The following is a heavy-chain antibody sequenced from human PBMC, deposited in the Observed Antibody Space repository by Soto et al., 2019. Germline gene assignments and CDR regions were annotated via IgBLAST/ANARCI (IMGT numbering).Heavy chain of an antibody. CDR2: INAGNGNT. CDR1: GYTFTSYA. Sequence: ASVKVSCKASGYTFTSYAMHWVRQAPGQRLEWMGWINAGNGNTKYSQKFQGRVTITRDTSASTAYMELSSLRSEDTAVYYCARDPESVMYYDFWSGYWFDPWGQGTRVTVSS. V-gene: IGHV1-3*01. D-gene: IGHD3-3*01. J-gene: IGHJ5*02. CDR3: ARDPESVMYYDFWSGYWFDP.